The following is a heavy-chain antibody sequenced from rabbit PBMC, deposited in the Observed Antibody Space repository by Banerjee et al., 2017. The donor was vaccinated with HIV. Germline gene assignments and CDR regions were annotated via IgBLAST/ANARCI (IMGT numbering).Heavy chain of an antibody. CDR1: GFSFSNKYV. CDR2: INTSSGNT. CDR3: ARDLAGVIGWNFNL. D-gene: IGHD4-1*01. Sequence: QEQLVEYGGDLVKPEGSLTLTCTASGFSFSNKYVMCWVRQAPGKGLEWIPCINTSSGNTVYASWAKGRFTISRDNAQNTVSLQLNSLTAADTATYFCARDLAGVIGWNFNLWGPGTLVT. J-gene: IGHJ4*01. V-gene: IGHV1S45*01.